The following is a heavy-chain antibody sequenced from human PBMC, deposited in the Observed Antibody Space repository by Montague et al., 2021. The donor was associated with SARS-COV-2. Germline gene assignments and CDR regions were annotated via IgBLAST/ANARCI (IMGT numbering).Heavy chain of an antibody. V-gene: IGHV4-39*01. Sequence: SETRSLTCTVSGDSIGSSSYYWGWIRQPPGKGLEGIGSIYHDGNTYYNPSLKTRVSLSIDERKNQFSLKFYSVTVADTAVYSCARGHKVGGSDDYYNWGQGTLVAVSS. CDR3: ARGHKVGGSDDYYN. D-gene: IGHD2-21*02. CDR2: IYHDGNT. J-gene: IGHJ1*01. CDR1: GDSIGSSSYY.